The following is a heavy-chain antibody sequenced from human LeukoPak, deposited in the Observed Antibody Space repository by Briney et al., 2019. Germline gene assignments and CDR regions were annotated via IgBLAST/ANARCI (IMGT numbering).Heavy chain of an antibody. D-gene: IGHD1-1*01. CDR3: VKDATGTRFDP. CDR2: ISSNGGST. CDR1: GFTFSSYA. J-gene: IGHJ5*02. Sequence: GGSLRLSCSASGFTFSSYAMHWVRQAPGKGLEYVPAISSNGGSTYYADSVKGRFTISRDNSKNTLYLQMSSLRAEDTAVYYCVKDATGTRFDPWGQGTLVTVSS. V-gene: IGHV3-64D*06.